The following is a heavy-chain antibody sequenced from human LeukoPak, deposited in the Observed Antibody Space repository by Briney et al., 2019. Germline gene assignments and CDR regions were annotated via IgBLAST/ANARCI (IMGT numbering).Heavy chain of an antibody. D-gene: IGHD3-16*02. CDR1: GYTFTSYA. V-gene: IGHV7-4-1*02. CDR3: ARALIMITFGGVIVPLAFDI. J-gene: IGHJ3*02. Sequence: ASVKVSCKASGYTFTSYAMNWVRQAPGQGLEWMGWINTNTGNPTYAQGFTGRFVFSLDTSVSTAYLQISSLKAEDTAVYYCARALIMITFGGVIVPLAFDIWGQGTMVTVSS. CDR2: INTNTGNP.